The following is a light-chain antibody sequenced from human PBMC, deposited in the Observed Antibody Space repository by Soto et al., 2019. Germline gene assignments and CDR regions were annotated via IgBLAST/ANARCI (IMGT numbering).Light chain of an antibody. CDR2: GAS. CDR1: QSVSSNY. CDR3: QQYGSSPPCT. J-gene: IGKJ2*02. V-gene: IGKV3-20*01. Sequence: EMVLTQSPGTLSLSPGERATLSCRASQSVSSNYLAWHQQRPGQAPRLLIYGASSRATGIPDRFSGSGSGTDFTLTISRLEPADFAVYYCQQYGSSPPCTFGQGTKVEIK.